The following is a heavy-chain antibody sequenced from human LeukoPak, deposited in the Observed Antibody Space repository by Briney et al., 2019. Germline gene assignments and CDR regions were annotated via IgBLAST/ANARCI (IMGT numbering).Heavy chain of an antibody. D-gene: IGHD3-9*01. CDR2: IYPGDSDT. Sequence: GESLKISCQGSGSSFTSYWIGWVRQLPGKGLEWMGIIYPGDSDTRYSPSFQGQVTISADKSISTAYLQWSSLKASNTAMYYCARAYILTGYPDYWGQGTLVTVSS. CDR3: ARAYILTGYPDY. CDR1: GSSFTSYW. J-gene: IGHJ4*02. V-gene: IGHV5-51*01.